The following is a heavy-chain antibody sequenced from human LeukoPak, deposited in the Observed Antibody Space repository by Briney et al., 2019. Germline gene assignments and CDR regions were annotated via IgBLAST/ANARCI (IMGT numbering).Heavy chain of an antibody. CDR1: GFTFSSYA. CDR2: ISDNGRST. Sequence: GGSLRPSCSASGFTFSSYAMHWVRQAPGQGLEYVSAISDNGRSTFYADSVKGRFTISRDNSKNTLYLQMSSLRAEDAAVYYCVKASSWYYYDYWGQGTLVTVSS. V-gene: IGHV3-64D*09. CDR3: VKASSWYYYDY. D-gene: IGHD6-13*01. J-gene: IGHJ4*02.